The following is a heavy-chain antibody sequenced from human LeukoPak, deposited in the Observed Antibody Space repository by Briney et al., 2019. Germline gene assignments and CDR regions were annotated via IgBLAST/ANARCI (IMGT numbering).Heavy chain of an antibody. CDR1: GYTFISHG. J-gene: IGHJ6*03. V-gene: IGHV1-18*01. D-gene: IGHD3-3*01. CDR3: ARDLAVLGVVFTSYMDV. CDR2: ISTYSGNT. Sequence: VSVKVSCKASGYTFISHGITWVRQAPGQGLEWMGWISTYSGNTHYAQKFQGRVTLTKDTSTTTAYLELRSLRSDDTAVYYCARDLAVLGVVFTSYMDVWGQGTPVTVSS.